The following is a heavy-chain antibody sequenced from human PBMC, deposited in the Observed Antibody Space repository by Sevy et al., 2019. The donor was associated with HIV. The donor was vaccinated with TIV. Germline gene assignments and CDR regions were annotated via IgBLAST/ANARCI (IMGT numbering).Heavy chain of an antibody. Sequence: ASVKVSCKVSGYSLSELPMHWVRQAPGKGLEWMGGFDHEHRKTVYSQSFQGRVTMTEDTSTNTAYMELSSLRSEDTAIYYCATDLYGTFFWRTWGQGTLVTVSS. D-gene: IGHD2-8*01. CDR1: GYSLSELP. CDR3: ATDLYGTFFWRT. J-gene: IGHJ5*02. V-gene: IGHV1-24*01. CDR2: FDHEHRKT.